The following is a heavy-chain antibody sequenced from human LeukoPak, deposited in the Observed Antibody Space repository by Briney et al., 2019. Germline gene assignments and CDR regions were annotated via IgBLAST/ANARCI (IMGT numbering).Heavy chain of an antibody. Sequence: PSETLSLTCAVYGGSFSGYYWSWIRQPPGKGLEWTGEINHSGSTNYNPSLKSRVTISVDTSKNQFSLKLSSVTAADTAVYYCARGADFWSGYYHNWFDPWGQGTLVTVSS. J-gene: IGHJ5*02. V-gene: IGHV4-34*01. CDR1: GGSFSGYY. D-gene: IGHD3-3*01. CDR3: ARGADFWSGYYHNWFDP. CDR2: INHSGST.